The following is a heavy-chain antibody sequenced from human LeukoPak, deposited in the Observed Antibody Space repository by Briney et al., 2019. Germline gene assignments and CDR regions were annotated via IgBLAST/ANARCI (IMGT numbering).Heavy chain of an antibody. CDR1: GGSFSGYY. CDR2: INHSGST. Sequence: SETLSLTCAVYGGSFSGYYWSWIRQPPGKGLEWIGEINHSGSTNYNPSLKSRVTISVDTSKNQFSLKLSSVTAADTAVYYCARLTRADHWGQGTLVTVSS. CDR3: ARLTRADH. J-gene: IGHJ5*02. V-gene: IGHV4-34*01.